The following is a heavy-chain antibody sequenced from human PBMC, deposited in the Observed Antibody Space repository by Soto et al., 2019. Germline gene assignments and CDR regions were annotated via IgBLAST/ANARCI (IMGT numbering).Heavy chain of an antibody. Sequence: GASVKVSCKASGYTFTSYGISWVRQALGQGLEWMGWISAYNGNTNYAQKPQGRVTMTTDTSTSTAYMELRSLRSDDTAVYYCARDHGSGSYVWFDPWGQGTLVTVSS. V-gene: IGHV1-18*01. D-gene: IGHD3-10*01. CDR2: ISAYNGNT. J-gene: IGHJ5*02. CDR3: ARDHGSGSYVWFDP. CDR1: GYTFTSYG.